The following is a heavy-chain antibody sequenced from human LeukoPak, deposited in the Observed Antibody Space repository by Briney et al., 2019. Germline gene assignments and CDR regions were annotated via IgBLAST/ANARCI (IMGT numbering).Heavy chain of an antibody. D-gene: IGHD3-16*01. CDR2: IYSGGST. CDR3: ARDKGGLYYYGMDV. J-gene: IGHJ6*02. CDR1: GFTVSSNY. V-gene: IGHV3-53*01. Sequence: GGSLRLSCAASGFTVSSNYMSWVRQAPGKGLEWVSVIYSGGSTYYADSVKGRFTISRDNFKNTLYLQMNSLRAEDTAVYYCARDKGGLYYYGMDVWGQGTTVTVSS.